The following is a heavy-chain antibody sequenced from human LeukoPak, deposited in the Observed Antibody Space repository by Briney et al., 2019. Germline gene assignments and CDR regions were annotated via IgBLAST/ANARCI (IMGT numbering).Heavy chain of an antibody. Sequence: PGGSLRLSCVVSGFTFSDYYMNWVRQAPGKGLEWVSSISSSSTIYYADSVKGRFTISRDNAKNSLYLQMNSLGAEDTAVYYCAKPAVTQGFDPWGQGTLVTVSS. J-gene: IGHJ5*02. V-gene: IGHV3-69-1*01. CDR2: ISSSSTI. CDR3: AKPAVTQGFDP. CDR1: GFTFSDYY. D-gene: IGHD4-17*01.